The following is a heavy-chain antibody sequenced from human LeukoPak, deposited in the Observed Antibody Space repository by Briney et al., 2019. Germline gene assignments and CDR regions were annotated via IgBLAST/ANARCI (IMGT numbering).Heavy chain of an antibody. Sequence: VASVKVSCKASGYTFTSYGISWVRQAPGQGLEWMGWISAYNGNTNYAQKVQGRVTMTTDTSTSTAYMELRSLRSDDTAVYYCARDLLYCSGGSCYLPFDYWGQGTLVTVSS. CDR1: GYTFTSYG. D-gene: IGHD2-15*01. CDR2: ISAYNGNT. CDR3: ARDLLYCSGGSCYLPFDY. V-gene: IGHV1-18*01. J-gene: IGHJ4*02.